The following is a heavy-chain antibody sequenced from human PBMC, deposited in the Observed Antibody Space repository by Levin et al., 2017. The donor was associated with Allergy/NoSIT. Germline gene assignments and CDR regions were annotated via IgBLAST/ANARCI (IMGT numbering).Heavy chain of an antibody. V-gene: IGHV2-26*01. CDR3: ARMTDPSWGIAVAGHTLGYDY. J-gene: IGHJ4*02. CDR1: GFSLSNARMG. Sequence: SGPTLVKPTETLTLTCTVSGFSLSNARMGVSWIRQPPGKALEWLAHIFSNDEKSYSTSLKSRLTISKDTSKSQVVLTMTNMDPVDTATYYCARMTDPSWGIAVAGHTLGYDYWGQGTLVTVSS. CDR2: IFSNDEK. D-gene: IGHD6-19*01.